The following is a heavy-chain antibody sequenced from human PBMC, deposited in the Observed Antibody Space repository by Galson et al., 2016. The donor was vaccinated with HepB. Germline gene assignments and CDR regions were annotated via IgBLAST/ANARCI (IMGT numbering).Heavy chain of an antibody. Sequence: ETLSLTCTVSGGSVGSVSHHWGWIRQPPGKGLEWIGSIHSSGKTYYSPSLVRRVAISIDMSMNHFSLALSSVTAADTAVYYCAREYESSVDDWGQGTLVTVSS. J-gene: IGHJ4*02. V-gene: IGHV4-39*02. CDR3: AREYESSVDD. CDR1: GGSVGSVSHH. CDR2: IHSSGKT. D-gene: IGHD3-22*01.